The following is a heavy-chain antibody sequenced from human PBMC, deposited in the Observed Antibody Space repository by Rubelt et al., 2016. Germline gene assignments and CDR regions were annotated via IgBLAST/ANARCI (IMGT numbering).Heavy chain of an antibody. CDR3: ARMIAAAGRTNYGMDV. CDR2: IYWDDDK. D-gene: IGHD6-13*01. V-gene: IGHV2-5*02. J-gene: IGHJ6*02. CDR1: GFSLSTSGVG. Sequence: TLTLTCTFSGFSLSTSGVGVGWIRQPPGKALEWLALIYWDDDKCYSPSLKSRLTITKDTSKNQVVLTMTNMDPVDTATYYCARMIAAAGRTNYGMDVWGQGTTVTVSS.